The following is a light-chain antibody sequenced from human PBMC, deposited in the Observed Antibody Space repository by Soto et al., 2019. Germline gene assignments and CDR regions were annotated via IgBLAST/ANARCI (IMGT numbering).Light chain of an antibody. J-gene: IGKJ1*01. V-gene: IGKV1-39*01. CDR2: AAS. Sequence: DIQLTQSPSSLTASVGDRVTITCRASQTIRAYLNWYQQKPGMAPQLLIYAASSVQSGVPSRFSGSGSGTDFTLTISSLQPEDFATYYCQQTFSILPWTFGPRTKVE. CDR1: QTIRAY. CDR3: QQTFSILPWT.